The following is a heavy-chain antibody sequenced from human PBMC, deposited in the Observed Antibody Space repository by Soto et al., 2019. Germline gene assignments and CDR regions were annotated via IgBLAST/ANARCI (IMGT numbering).Heavy chain of an antibody. J-gene: IGHJ4*01. CDR3: ASASQGGYALH. V-gene: IGHV1-69*13. CDR2: IIPIFGAS. Sequence: SVKVSCKASGGSFKNYAIDWVRQAPGQGLEWMGRIIPIFGASDYARKFRDRVTITADESSTTVFMDLNSLTYDDTALYFCASASQGGYALHWGHGTLVTVSS. D-gene: IGHD5-12*01. CDR1: GGSFKNYA.